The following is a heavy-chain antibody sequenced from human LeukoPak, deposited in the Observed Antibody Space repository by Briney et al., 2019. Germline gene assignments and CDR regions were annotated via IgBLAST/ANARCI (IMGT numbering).Heavy chain of an antibody. V-gene: IGHV3-11*04. Sequence: GGSLRLSCAASGFTFSDYYMSWIRQAPGKGLEWVSYISSSGTSIDYADSVKGRFTMSRDNTKNSLYLQVNSLRAEDTAVYYCARESRDPPMVQDYFDYWGQGTPVTVSS. D-gene: IGHD5-18*01. CDR3: ARESRDPPMVQDYFDY. J-gene: IGHJ4*02. CDR2: ISSSGTSI. CDR1: GFTFSDYY.